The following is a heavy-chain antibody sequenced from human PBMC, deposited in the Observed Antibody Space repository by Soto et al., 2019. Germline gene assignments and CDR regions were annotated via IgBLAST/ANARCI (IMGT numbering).Heavy chain of an antibody. CDR2: IYTSGST. Sequence: PSETLSLTCTVSGGSISSYYWSWIRQPAGKGLEWIGRIYTSGSTNYNPSLKSRVTMSVDTSKNQFSLKVTSVTAADTAVYWCARKSSMAVRGLFRYTNYGLDVWGQGTTVTVSS. V-gene: IGHV4-4*07. CDR1: GGSISSYY. CDR3: ARKSSMAVRGLFRYTNYGLDV. D-gene: IGHD6-6*01. J-gene: IGHJ6*01.